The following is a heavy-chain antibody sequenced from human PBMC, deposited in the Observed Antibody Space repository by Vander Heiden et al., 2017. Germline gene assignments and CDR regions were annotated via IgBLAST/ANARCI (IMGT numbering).Heavy chain of an antibody. D-gene: IGHD3-10*01. CDR1: GGSFSGYY. V-gene: IGHV4-34*01. CDR3: ARMRGIFTMVREKKELANKHDYYYYYYGMDV. CDR2: INHSGST. Sequence: QVQLQQSGAGPLKPSETLSLPCAVYGGSFSGYYWCWHRPPPGKGLEWIGEINHSGSTNYNPSLKGRGTISVDTSKNQFSLKLSSVTAADTAVYYCARMRGIFTMVREKKELANKHDYYYYYYGMDVWGQGTTVTVSS. J-gene: IGHJ6*02.